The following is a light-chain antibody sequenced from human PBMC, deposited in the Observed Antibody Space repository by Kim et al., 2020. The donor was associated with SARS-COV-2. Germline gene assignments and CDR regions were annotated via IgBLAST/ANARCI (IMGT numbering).Light chain of an antibody. CDR1: SLRSYY. CDR2: GKN. J-gene: IGLJ3*02. CDR3: NSRDSSGNHMEV. V-gene: IGLV3-19*01. Sequence: LGQKVRITCQGDSLRSYYASWYQQKPGQATVLVIYGKNNRPSGIPDRFSGSSSGNTASLTITGAQAEDEADYYCNSRDSSGNHMEVFGGGTKLTVL.